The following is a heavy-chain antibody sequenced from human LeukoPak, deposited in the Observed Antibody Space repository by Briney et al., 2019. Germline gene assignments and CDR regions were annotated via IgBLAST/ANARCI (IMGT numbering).Heavy chain of an antibody. Sequence: PGGSLRLSCAASGFTFSSYEMNWVRQAPGKGLEWVSSISSSSSYIYYADSVKGRFTISRDNAKNSLYLQMNSLRAEDTAVYYCARTPESYYYYYMDVWGKGTTVTVSS. CDR1: GFTFSSYE. J-gene: IGHJ6*03. CDR2: ISSSSSYI. V-gene: IGHV3-21*01. CDR3: ARTPESYYYYYMDV.